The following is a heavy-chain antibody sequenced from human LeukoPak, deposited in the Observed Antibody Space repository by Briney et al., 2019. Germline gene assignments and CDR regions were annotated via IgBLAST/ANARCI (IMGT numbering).Heavy chain of an antibody. Sequence: NPGGSLRLSCAPFGFAFDDYAMNWVRQAPGKGLEWASGISWNSGSIGYADSVKGRFTISRDNAKNSLYLQMNSLRAEDTAVYYCARDPACARFLECPKGTNDAFDIWGQGTMVTVSS. CDR2: ISWNSGSI. J-gene: IGHJ3*02. V-gene: IGHV3-9*01. D-gene: IGHD3-3*01. CDR1: GFAFDDYA. CDR3: ARDPACARFLECPKGTNDAFDI.